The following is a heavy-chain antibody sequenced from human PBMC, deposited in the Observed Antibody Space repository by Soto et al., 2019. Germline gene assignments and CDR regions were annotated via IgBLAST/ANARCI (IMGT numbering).Heavy chain of an antibody. CDR2: MNPISGNT. Sequence: ASVNVSCKTSGYTFISYDINWVRQATGQGLEWMGWMNPISGNTGYAQKFQGRVTMTRNTSISTASMELSSLRSEDTAIYYCARVNGPWAFDIWGQGTMVTVSS. J-gene: IGHJ3*02. CDR1: GYTFISYD. CDR3: ARVNGPWAFDI. V-gene: IGHV1-8*01.